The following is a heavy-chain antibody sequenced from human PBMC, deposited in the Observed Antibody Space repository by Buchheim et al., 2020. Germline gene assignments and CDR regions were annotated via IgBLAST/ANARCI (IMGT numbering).Heavy chain of an antibody. D-gene: IGHD3-10*01. J-gene: IGHJ4*02. V-gene: IGHV3-30*03. CDR3: AFMVRGAYDY. CDR1: GLTFSSYG. CDR2: ISYDGSNK. Sequence: QVQLVESGGGVVQPGRSLRLSCAASGLTFSSYGMHWVRQAPGKGLEWVAVISYDGSNKYYADSVKGRFTISRDISKNTLYLQMNSLRAEDTAVYYCAFMVRGAYDYWGQGTL.